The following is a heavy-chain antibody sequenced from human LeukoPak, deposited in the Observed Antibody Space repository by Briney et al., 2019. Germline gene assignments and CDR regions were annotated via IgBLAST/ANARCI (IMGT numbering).Heavy chain of an antibody. Sequence: GGSLRLSCAASGFIFSNYAMSWVRQAPGKGLEWVSAIDSTGAYTWYADSVKGRFTISKGSSKTILYLQMNSLRAEDAAVYFCAKGSAAGRPYYFDCWGQGTLVTVSS. J-gene: IGHJ4*02. D-gene: IGHD6-25*01. CDR3: AKGSAAGRPYYFDC. V-gene: IGHV3-23*01. CDR2: IDSTGAYT. CDR1: GFIFSNYA.